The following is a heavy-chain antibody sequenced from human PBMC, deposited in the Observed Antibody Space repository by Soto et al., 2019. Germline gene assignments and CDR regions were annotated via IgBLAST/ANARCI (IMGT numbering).Heavy chain of an antibody. CDR3: ARSGDYYDSSGYYDHYFDY. Sequence: GGSLRLSCAASGFTFSSYWMSWVRQAPGKGLEWVANIKQDGSEKYYVDSVKGRFTISRDNAKNSLYLQMNSLRAEDTAVYYCARSGDYYDSSGYYDHYFDYWGQGTLVTVSS. D-gene: IGHD3-22*01. CDR2: IKQDGSEK. V-gene: IGHV3-7*05. J-gene: IGHJ4*02. CDR1: GFTFSSYW.